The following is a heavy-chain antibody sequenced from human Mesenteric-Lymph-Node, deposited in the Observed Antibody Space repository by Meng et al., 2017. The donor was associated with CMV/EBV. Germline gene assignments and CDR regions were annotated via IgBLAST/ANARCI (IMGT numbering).Heavy chain of an antibody. V-gene: IGHV1-46*01. CDR2: INPSDGNT. CDR3: ARDLSGGYCSSTSCPPDGMDV. Sequence: ASVKVSCKASGYSFIPHYIHWVRQAPGQGLEWMGIINPSDGNTNSAQKFKGRVTMTRDTSTSTVYMEMSSLTSEDTAVYYCARDLSGGYCSSTSCPPDGMDVWGQGTTVTVSS. J-gene: IGHJ6*02. CDR1: GYSFIPHY. D-gene: IGHD2-2*01.